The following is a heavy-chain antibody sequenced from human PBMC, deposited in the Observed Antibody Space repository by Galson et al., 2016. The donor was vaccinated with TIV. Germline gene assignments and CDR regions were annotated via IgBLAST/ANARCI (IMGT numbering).Heavy chain of an antibody. J-gene: IGHJ6*02. D-gene: IGHD3-3*01. V-gene: IGHV1-69*13. CDR2: IIPIFGTA. Sequence: SVKVSCKASGGTFSSYAISWVRQAPGQGLEWMGGIIPIFGTANYAQKFQGRVTITADESTSTAYMELSSLRSEDTAVYYCARRSAAMTIFGVDYYYGMDVWGQGTTVTVSS. CDR3: ARRSAAMTIFGVDYYYGMDV. CDR1: GGTFSSYA.